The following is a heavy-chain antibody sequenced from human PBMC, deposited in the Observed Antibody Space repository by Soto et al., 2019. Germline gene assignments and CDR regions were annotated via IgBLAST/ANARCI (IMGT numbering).Heavy chain of an antibody. CDR2: ISGSGST. J-gene: IGHJ5*02. Sequence: GGSLRLSCAASGSTFSDYSMSWVRQATWKGLEWVSAISGSGSTFYADSVKGRFTISRDNSKNTLYLQMNSLRAEDTAVYYRAKDYLRWAQSWGQGTLVTV. CDR3: AKDYLRWAQS. CDR1: GSTFSDYS. D-gene: IGHD1-26*01. V-gene: IGHV3-23*01.